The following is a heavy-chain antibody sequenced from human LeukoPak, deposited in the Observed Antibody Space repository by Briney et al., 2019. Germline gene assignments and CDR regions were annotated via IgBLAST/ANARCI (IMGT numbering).Heavy chain of an antibody. D-gene: IGHD3-22*01. Sequence: PSETLSLTCAVYGGSFSGYYWSWIRQPPGKGLEWIGEINHSGSTNYNPSLKSRVTISVDTYKKQFSLKPSSVTAADTAVYYCASAVRSWLIFDYWGQGTLVTVSS. V-gene: IGHV4-34*01. J-gene: IGHJ4*02. CDR2: INHSGST. CDR1: GGSFSGYY. CDR3: ASAVRSWLIFDY.